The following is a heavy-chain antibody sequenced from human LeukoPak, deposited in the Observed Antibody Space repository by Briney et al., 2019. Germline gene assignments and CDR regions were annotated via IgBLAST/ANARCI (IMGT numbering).Heavy chain of an antibody. V-gene: IGHV3-23*01. D-gene: IGHD3-10*01. CDR2: VSGSGDST. CDR1: GFTFSSYA. CDR3: AKSYNYGSGSYYNHFDS. J-gene: IGHJ4*02. Sequence: PGGSLRLSCAASGFTFSSYAMSWVRQAPGKGLEWVSTVSGSGDSTYYADSVKGRFTLSIDNSKNTLSLQMNSLRAEDTALYYCAKSYNYGSGSYYNHFDSWGQGTLVTVSS.